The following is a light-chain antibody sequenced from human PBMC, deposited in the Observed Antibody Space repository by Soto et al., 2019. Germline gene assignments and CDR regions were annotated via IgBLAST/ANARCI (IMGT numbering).Light chain of an antibody. J-gene: IGKJ5*01. Sequence: DIHLTQSPSTLSAAVGDSVTITFRASQNIRNLLAWYQQKPGKAPKPLIFDASTLKTGVPSRFGGSGSGAEFNFTITGLQPDDFATYFCQQYYTYSTFGQGTRLEIK. CDR1: QNIRNL. CDR2: DAS. CDR3: QQYYTYST. V-gene: IGKV1-5*01.